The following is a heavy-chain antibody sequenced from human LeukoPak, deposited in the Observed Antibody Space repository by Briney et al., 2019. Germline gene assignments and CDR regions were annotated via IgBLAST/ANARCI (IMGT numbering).Heavy chain of an antibody. Sequence: GGSLRLSCAASGFTFSTYAMTWVREAPGKGLEWVSTITGSGDTTHCADSVKGRFTISRDNSKNTLYLQMSSLRAEDTALYYCATFIPATARDYWGQGTLVTVSS. V-gene: IGHV3-23*01. D-gene: IGHD6-25*01. CDR3: ATFIPATARDY. J-gene: IGHJ4*02. CDR1: GFTFSTYA. CDR2: ITGSGDTT.